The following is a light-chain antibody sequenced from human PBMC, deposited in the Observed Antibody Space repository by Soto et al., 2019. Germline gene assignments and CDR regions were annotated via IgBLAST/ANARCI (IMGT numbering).Light chain of an antibody. CDR1: QSVSSSY. J-gene: IGKJ4*01. V-gene: IGKV3-20*01. CDR2: GAS. Sequence: EIVLTQSPGTLSLSPGERATLSCRASQSVSSSYLAWYQQKPGQAPRLLIYGASSRATGIPDRFSGSGSGTDFNLTISSLELEDFAVYYCQQYGSSPTLTFGGGTKVEIK. CDR3: QQYGSSPTLT.